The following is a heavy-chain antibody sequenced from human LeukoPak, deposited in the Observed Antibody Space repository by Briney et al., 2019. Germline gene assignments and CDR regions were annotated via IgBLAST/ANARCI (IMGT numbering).Heavy chain of an antibody. D-gene: IGHD5-18*01. CDR2: IYYSGST. V-gene: IGHV4-59*01. Sequence: PSETLSLTCTVSGGSISSYYWSWIRQPPGKGLEWTGYIYYSGSTNYNPSLKSRVTISVDTSKNQFSLKLSSVTAADTAVYYCARVNLDTALYGAFDIWGQGTMVTVSS. CDR1: GGSISSYY. J-gene: IGHJ3*02. CDR3: ARVNLDTALYGAFDI.